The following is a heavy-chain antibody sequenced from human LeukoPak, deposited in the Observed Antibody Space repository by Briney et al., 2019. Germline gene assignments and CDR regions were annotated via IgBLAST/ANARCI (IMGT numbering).Heavy chain of an antibody. CDR1: GGTFSSYA. J-gene: IGHJ6*03. CDR3: ARDLTQAPYYYYMDV. Sequence: SVKVSCKASGGTFSSYAISWVRQAPGQGLEWMGGIIPIFGTANYAQKFQGRVTITADKSTSTAYMELSSLRSEDTAVYYCARDLTQAPYYYYMDVWGKGTTVTVSS. CDR2: IIPIFGTA. V-gene: IGHV1-69*06.